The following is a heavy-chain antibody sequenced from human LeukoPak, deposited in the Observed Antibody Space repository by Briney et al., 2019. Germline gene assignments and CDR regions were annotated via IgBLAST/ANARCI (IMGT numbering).Heavy chain of an antibody. V-gene: IGHV4-39*07. Sequence: PSETLSLTCTVSGGSVSSSSYYWGWIRQPPGTGLEWIGSVYYTGSTYYNPSLRSRVTIPVDTSKNQFSLKLSSVTAADTAVYYCARCPFDSSSWYWRWAVARGFDPWGQGTLVTVSS. J-gene: IGHJ5*02. D-gene: IGHD6-13*01. CDR2: VYYTGST. CDR3: ARCPFDSSSWYWRWAVARGFDP. CDR1: GGSVSSSSYY.